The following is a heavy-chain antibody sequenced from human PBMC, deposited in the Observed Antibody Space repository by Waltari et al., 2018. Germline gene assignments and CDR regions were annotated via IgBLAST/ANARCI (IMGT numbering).Heavy chain of an antibody. CDR2: IYYSGSS. Sequence: QQESGPSLVKPSETLSLTCTVSYWSISSRSYYWGWIRPAPGKGLEWIGHIYYSGSSYHNPSLKSRITMSVDSSKNQFSLTLSSVTAADTAVYYCARVLIRTSGLNFDSWGQGSLVTVSS. CDR3: ARVLIRTSGLNFDS. CDR1: YWSISSRSYY. V-gene: IGHV4-39*07. J-gene: IGHJ4*02. D-gene: IGHD3-16*01.